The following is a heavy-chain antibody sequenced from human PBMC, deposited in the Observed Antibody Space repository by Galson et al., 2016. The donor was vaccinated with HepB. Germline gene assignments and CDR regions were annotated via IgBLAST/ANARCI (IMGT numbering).Heavy chain of an antibody. CDR2: FDPEDGEI. D-gene: IGHD3-10*01. V-gene: IGHV1-24*01. CDR3: ASRMLYYTDDAFDL. CDR1: GYSLSELS. Sequence: QSGAEVKKPGASVKVSCKVSGYSLSELSIHWVRQAPGKGLEWMGGFDPEDGEIAYAKKIQGRVTMTEDTSADTAYMELSSLPSEAPALYYCASRMLYYTDDAFDLWGQGTMVTVSS. J-gene: IGHJ3*01.